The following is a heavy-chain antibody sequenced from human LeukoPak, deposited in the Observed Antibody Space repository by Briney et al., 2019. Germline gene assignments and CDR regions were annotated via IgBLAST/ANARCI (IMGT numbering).Heavy chain of an antibody. D-gene: IGHD1-26*01. Sequence: AETETLICTVSGGSISSYYGTWIRQPPGKGLEWIGYIYYSGTTNYNPSLKSRVTMSVDTSKNQFSLKLNSVTAADTAVYYCARHPGGSGSAQAAFDIWGQGTVVTVSS. CDR2: IYYSGTT. V-gene: IGHV4-59*08. CDR3: ARHPGGSGSAQAAFDI. CDR1: GGSISSYY. J-gene: IGHJ3*02.